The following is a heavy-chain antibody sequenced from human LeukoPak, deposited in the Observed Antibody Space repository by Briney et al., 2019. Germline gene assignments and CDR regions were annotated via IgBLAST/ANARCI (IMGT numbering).Heavy chain of an antibody. D-gene: IGHD3-22*01. CDR1: GGSISSGDYY. CDR2: IYYSGST. Sequence: KPSETLSLTCTVSGGSISSGDYYWSWIRQPPGKGLEWIGYIYYSGSTYYNPSLKSRVTISVDTSKNQFSLKLSSVTAADTAVYYCARYYDSSGYSIQPAYYFDYWGQGTLVTVSS. V-gene: IGHV4-30-4*01. CDR3: ARYYDSSGYSIQPAYYFDY. J-gene: IGHJ4*02.